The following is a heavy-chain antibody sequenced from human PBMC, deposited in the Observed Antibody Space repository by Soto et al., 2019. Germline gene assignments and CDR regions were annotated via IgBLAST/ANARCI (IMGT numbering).Heavy chain of an antibody. J-gene: IGHJ5*02. V-gene: IGHV1-3*01. CDR2: INAGNGNT. CDR3: ARDAYSSSPNWFDP. D-gene: IGHD6-6*01. Sequence: MWLPRHENGQRPEWMGWINAGNGNTKYSQKFQGRVTITRDTSASTAYMELSSLRSEDTAVYYCARDAYSSSPNWFDPWGQGTLVTVSS.